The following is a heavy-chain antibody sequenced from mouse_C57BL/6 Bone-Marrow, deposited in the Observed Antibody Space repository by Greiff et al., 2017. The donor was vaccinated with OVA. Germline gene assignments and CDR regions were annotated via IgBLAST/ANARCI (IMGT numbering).Heavy chain of an antibody. CDR1: GYTLTSYW. J-gene: IGHJ3*01. CDR2: IDPSDSYT. Sequence: QVQLQQPGAELVKPGASVKLSCKASGYTLTSYWMQWVKQRPGQGLEWIGEIDPSDSYTNYNQKFKGKATLTVDTSSSTAYMQLNSLTSEDSAVYYCASAVFAYWGQGTLVTVSA. CDR3: ASAVFAY. V-gene: IGHV1-50*01.